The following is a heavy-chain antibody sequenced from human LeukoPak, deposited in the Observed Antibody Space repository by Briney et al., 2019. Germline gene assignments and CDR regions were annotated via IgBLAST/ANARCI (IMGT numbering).Heavy chain of an antibody. CDR1: GGSISSYY. CDR3: ASGGYWGHLDY. J-gene: IGHJ4*02. CDR2: IYYSGST. D-gene: IGHD3-22*01. V-gene: IGHV4-59*01. Sequence: PSETLSLTCTVSGGSISSYYWSWIRQPPGKGLEWIGYIYYSGSTNYNPSLKSRVTISVDTSKNQFSLKLGSVTAADTAVYYCASGGYWGHLDYWGQGTLVTVSS.